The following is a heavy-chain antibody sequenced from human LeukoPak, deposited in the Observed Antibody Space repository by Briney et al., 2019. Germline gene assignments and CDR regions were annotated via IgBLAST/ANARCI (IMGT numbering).Heavy chain of an antibody. D-gene: IGHD3-10*01. CDR2: IYHSGST. CDR1: SYSISSGYY. CDR3: AKSNGYGLVDI. Sequence: SETLSLTCTVSSYSISSGYYWGWIRQPPGKGLEWIGSIYHSGSTNYNPSLKSRVIISIDTSKNQISLKLRSVTAADTAVYYCAKSNGYGLVDIWGQGTMVTVSS. J-gene: IGHJ3*02. V-gene: IGHV4-38-2*02.